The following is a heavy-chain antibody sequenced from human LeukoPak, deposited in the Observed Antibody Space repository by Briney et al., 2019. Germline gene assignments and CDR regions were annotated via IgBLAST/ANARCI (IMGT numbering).Heavy chain of an antibody. D-gene: IGHD6-19*01. CDR3: AKYSSGSFDY. J-gene: IGHJ4*02. Sequence: GGSLRLSCAASGFTFSSYWMSWVRQAPGKGLEWVGRIISKTDGGTTDYAAPVKGRFTISRDDSKNTLFLQMSSLKTEDTAVYYRAKYSSGSFDYWGQGTLVTVSS. CDR1: GFTFSSYW. V-gene: IGHV3-15*01. CDR2: IISKTDGGTT.